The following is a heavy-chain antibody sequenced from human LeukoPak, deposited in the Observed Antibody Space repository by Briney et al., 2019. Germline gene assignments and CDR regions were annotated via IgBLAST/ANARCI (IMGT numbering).Heavy chain of an antibody. CDR3: ARGDDILTGYTPLIY. Sequence: ASVKVSCKASGYTFTDYYIHWVRQAPGQGLEWMGWINPNSGGTQYAQKFQGRVTMTRDTSTSTVYMELSSLRSEDTAVYYCARGDDILTGYTPLIYWGQGTLVTVSS. CDR1: GYTFTDYY. J-gene: IGHJ4*02. V-gene: IGHV1-2*02. D-gene: IGHD3-9*01. CDR2: INPNSGGT.